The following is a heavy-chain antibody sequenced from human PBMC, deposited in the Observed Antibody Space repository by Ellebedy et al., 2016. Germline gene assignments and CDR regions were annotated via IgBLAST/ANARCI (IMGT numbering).Heavy chain of an antibody. J-gene: IGHJ4*02. D-gene: IGHD6-6*01. V-gene: IGHV1-2*02. CDR2: INPNSGGT. CDR1: GYTFTGYY. Sequence: ASVKVSXXASGYTFTGYYMHWVRQAPGQGLEWMGWINPNSGGTNYAQKFQGRVTMTRDTSISTAYMELSRLRSDDTAVYYCARDMVVEYSSSSVPPTFDYWGQGTLVTVSS. CDR3: ARDMVVEYSSSSVPPTFDY.